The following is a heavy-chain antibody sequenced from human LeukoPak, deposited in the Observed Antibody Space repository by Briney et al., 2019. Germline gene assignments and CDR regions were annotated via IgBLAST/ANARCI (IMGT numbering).Heavy chain of an antibody. D-gene: IGHD4-17*01. CDR1: DDSITMYY. J-gene: IGHJ3*02. CDR2: VDHTGST. Sequence: SETLSLTCSVSDDSITMYYWTWIRQPPGKGLEWIGYVDHTGSTNFNPSLNGRVSISVDTSKNQISLKLSSVTAADTAVYYCARFSTTVTTKAFDIWGQGTMVTVSS. CDR3: ARFSTTVTTKAFDI. V-gene: IGHV4-59*08.